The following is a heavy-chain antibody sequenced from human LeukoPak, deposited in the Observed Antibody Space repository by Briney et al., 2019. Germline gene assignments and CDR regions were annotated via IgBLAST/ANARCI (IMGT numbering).Heavy chain of an antibody. J-gene: IGHJ4*02. CDR3: ATSRTRGYSYGYPFDY. CDR2: INPNSGGT. D-gene: IGHD5-18*01. CDR1: GYTFTGYY. V-gene: IGHV1-2*02. Sequence: RASVKVSCKASGYTFTGYYMHWVRQAPGQGLEWMGWINPNSGGTNYAQKFQGRVTMTRDTSISTAYMELSRLRSDDTAVYYCATSRTRGYSYGYPFDYWGQGTLVTVSS.